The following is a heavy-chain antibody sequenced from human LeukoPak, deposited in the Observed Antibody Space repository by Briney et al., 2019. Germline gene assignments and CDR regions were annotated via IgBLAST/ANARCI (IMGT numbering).Heavy chain of an antibody. CDR3: APQTMILVL. CDR2: IKEDGSKT. J-gene: IGHJ4*02. D-gene: IGHD3-22*01. CDR1: GFTFNTHW. V-gene: IGHV3-7*01. Sequence: QPGGSLRLSCVASGFTFNTHWVSWVRQAPGKGLEWVANIKEDGSKTDYVDSVKGRFTISRDNAKNSVFLQMNSLRAEDTAVYYCAPQTMILVLGGQGTLVTVSS.